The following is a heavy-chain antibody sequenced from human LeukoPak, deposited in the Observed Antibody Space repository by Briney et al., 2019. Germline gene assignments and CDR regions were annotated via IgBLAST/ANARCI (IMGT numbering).Heavy chain of an antibody. CDR1: GYTFTSYA. V-gene: IGHV7-4-1*02. J-gene: IGHJ3*02. D-gene: IGHD6-19*01. CDR2: INTNTGNP. Sequence: ASVKVSCKASGYTFTSYAMNWVRQAPGQGLEWMGWINTNTGNPTYAQGFTGRFVFSLDTSVSTAYLQISSLKAEDTAVYYCASFLASSGWFFDAFDIWGQGTMVTVSS. CDR3: ASFLASSGWFFDAFDI.